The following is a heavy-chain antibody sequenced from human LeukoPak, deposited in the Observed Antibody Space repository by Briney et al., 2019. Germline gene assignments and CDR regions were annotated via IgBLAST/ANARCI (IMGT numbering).Heavy chain of an antibody. D-gene: IGHD3-10*01. V-gene: IGHV4-34*01. CDR1: GGSFSGYY. Sequence: PSETLSLTCAVYGGSFSGYYWTWIRQSPGKGLEWIGEINHSGSTNYSPSLKSRVTISVDTSKNQFSLKMTSVTAADTAVYYCARAGWFGEFYGPLDYWGQGSLVTVSS. J-gene: IGHJ4*02. CDR2: INHSGST. CDR3: ARAGWFGEFYGPLDY.